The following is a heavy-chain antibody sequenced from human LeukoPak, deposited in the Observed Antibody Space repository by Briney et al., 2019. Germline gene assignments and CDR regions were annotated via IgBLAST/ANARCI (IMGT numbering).Heavy chain of an antibody. CDR3: ARSNIAVVKNLYYYYMDV. CDR2: ISYDGSNK. CDR1: GFTFSSYA. Sequence: GGSLRLSCAASGFTFSSYAMHWVRQAPGKGLEWVAVISYDGSNKYYADSVKGRFTISRDNSKNTLYLQMNSLRAEDTAVYYCARSNIAVVKNLYYYYMDVWGKGTTVTVSS. J-gene: IGHJ6*03. V-gene: IGHV3-30*04. D-gene: IGHD6-19*01.